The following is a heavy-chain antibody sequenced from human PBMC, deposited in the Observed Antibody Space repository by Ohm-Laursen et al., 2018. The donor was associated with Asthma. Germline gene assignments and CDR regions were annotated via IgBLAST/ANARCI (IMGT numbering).Heavy chain of an antibody. Sequence: SLRLSCAASVFIVSTKFMIWVRQAPGKGLDWVSVIFGSTGTNYADSVKGRFTISRDNSKNTIYLQMNSLRAEDTAVYYCAISLTAPGAFDIWGQGTMITVSS. CDR3: AISLTAPGAFDI. CDR1: VFIVSTKF. CDR2: IFGSTGT. J-gene: IGHJ3*02. V-gene: IGHV3-53*01. D-gene: IGHD6-13*01.